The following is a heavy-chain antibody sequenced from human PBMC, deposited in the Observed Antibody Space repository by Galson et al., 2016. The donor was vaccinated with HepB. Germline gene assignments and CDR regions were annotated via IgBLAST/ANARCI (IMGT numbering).Heavy chain of an antibody. CDR3: ARGGKGVEVESTAVEYYYYYMDV. D-gene: IGHD2/OR15-2a*01. CDR2: ISRGSDYI. J-gene: IGHJ6*03. CDR1: GFTFNRHS. V-gene: IGHV3-21*01. Sequence: SLRLSCAASGFTFNRHSMNWVRQAPGKGLEWVSSISRGSDYIYYADSVKGQFTISRDNAKNSLYLQMNSLRAEDTAVYYCARGGKGVEVESTAVEYYYYYMDVWGKGTTVTVSS.